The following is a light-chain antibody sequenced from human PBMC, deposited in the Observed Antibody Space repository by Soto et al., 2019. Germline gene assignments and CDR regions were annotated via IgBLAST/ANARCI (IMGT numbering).Light chain of an antibody. J-gene: IGKJ2*01. CDR2: DAS. Sequence: DIQMTQSPSTLSASVGDRVTITCRASQSISSWLAWYQQKPGKAPKLLIYDASSLESGVPSRFSGSGSGTEFTLTISSLQPDDFATYYCQQYNSYQGYTFGQGTKLEIK. CDR1: QSISSW. V-gene: IGKV1-5*01. CDR3: QQYNSYQGYT.